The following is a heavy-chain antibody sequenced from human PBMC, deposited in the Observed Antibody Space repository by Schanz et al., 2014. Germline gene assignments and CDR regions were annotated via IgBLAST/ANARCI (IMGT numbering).Heavy chain of an antibody. CDR2: ITAYNGDT. CDR3: TRGGYSYALSAFDI. D-gene: IGHD5-18*01. Sequence: QVQLVQSGAEVKKPGASVKVSCKASGYTFTSHGISWVRQAPGQGLEWMGWITAYNGDTNYALKLQGRVTMITDTSTGTAYMELRSLRSDDTALYYCTRGGYSYALSAFDIWGQGTMVTVSS. J-gene: IGHJ3*02. CDR1: GYTFTSHG. V-gene: IGHV1-18*01.